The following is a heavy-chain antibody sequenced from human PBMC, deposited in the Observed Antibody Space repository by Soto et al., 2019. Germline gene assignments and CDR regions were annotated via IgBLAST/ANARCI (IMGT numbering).Heavy chain of an antibody. CDR2: INPNSGGT. J-gene: IGHJ4*02. CDR3: LGHLAGAGTLLFYY. Sequence: QVQLVQSGAEVKKPGASVKVSCKASGYTFTGYYMPGVRQAPGQVLEWMGWINPNSGGTNYAQKFQGCVTMTRDTSISTDDMELNRLRAEDTAVYYWLGHLAGAGTLLFYYWGQGTLVPVSS. V-gene: IGHV1-2*04. CDR1: GYTFTGYY. D-gene: IGHD6-13*01.